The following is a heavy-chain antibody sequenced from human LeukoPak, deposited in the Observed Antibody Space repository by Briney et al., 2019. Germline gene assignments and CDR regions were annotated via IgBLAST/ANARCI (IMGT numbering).Heavy chain of an antibody. CDR1: GGSISSGSYY. CDR2: IYTSGST. D-gene: IGHD3-22*01. CDR3: ARDDSSGYHNWFDP. V-gene: IGHV4-61*02. Sequence: SETLSLTCTVSGGSISSGSYYWSWIRQPAGKGLEWIGRIYTSGSTNYNPSLKSRVTISVETSKNQFSLKLSSVTAADTAVYYCARDDSSGYHNWFDPWGQGTQVTVSS. J-gene: IGHJ5*02.